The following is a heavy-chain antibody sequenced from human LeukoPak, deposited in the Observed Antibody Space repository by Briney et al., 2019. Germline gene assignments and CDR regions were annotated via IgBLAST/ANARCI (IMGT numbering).Heavy chain of an antibody. D-gene: IGHD6-13*01. V-gene: IGHV3-15*01. Sequence: GGSLRLSCAASGFTFSNAWMSWVRQAPGKGLEWVGRIKSKTGGGITDYAAPVKGRFTISRNDSKNTLYLQMNSLKTEDTAVYYCAKTAADNWGQGTLVTVSS. J-gene: IGHJ4*02. CDR3: AKTAADN. CDR2: IKSKTGGGIT. CDR1: GFTFSNAW.